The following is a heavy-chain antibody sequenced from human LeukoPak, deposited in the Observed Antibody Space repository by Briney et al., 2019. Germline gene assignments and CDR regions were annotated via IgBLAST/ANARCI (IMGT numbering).Heavy chain of an antibody. Sequence: GGALRLSCSTSGFTFSNYAMHWLRQAPGKGLEYVSAISTNGGSTYYADSVKGRFTISRDNSKNTLYLQMSSLRAEDTAVYYCVPLGYCSGTSCPHYWGQGALVAVSS. CDR3: VPLGYCSGTSCPHY. CDR1: GFTFSNYA. J-gene: IGHJ4*02. D-gene: IGHD2-15*01. V-gene: IGHV3-64D*06. CDR2: ISTNGGST.